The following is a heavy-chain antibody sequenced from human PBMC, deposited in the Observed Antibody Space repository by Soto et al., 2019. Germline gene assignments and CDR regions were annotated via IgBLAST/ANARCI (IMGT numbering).Heavy chain of an antibody. CDR1: GGSISSYY. D-gene: IGHD4-17*01. CDR3: SRGGNRGDYYHWFEP. V-gene: IGHV4-59*01. J-gene: IGHJ5*02. CDR2: IYYSGST. Sequence: PSETLSLTCTVSGGSISSYYWSWIRQPPGKGLEWIGYIYYSGSTNYNPSLKSRVTISVDTSKNQFSLKLSSLTAADTAVYCCSRGGNRGDYYHWFEPLGQGALVTVSS.